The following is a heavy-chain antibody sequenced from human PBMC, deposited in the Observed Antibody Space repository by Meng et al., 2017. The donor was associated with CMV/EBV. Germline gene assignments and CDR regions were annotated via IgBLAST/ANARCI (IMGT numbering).Heavy chain of an antibody. Sequence: GGSLRLSCAASGFTLSSYAMHWVRQAPGKGLEWVAVISYDGSNKYYADSVKGRFTISRDNSKNTLYLQMNSLRAEDTAVYYCATPEGGWYDYWGQGTLVTVSS. CDR2: ISYDGSNK. V-gene: IGHV3-30-3*01. CDR3: ATPEGGWYDY. D-gene: IGHD6-19*01. CDR1: GFTLSSYA. J-gene: IGHJ4*02.